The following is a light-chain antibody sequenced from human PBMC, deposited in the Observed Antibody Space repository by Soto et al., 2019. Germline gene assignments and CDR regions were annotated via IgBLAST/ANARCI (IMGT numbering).Light chain of an antibody. V-gene: IGKV1-39*01. CDR3: QQSYSTPLFT. CDR1: QSISSY. Sequence: DIQMTQSPSSLSASVGDRVTITCRASQSISSYVNWYQQKPGKAPKLLIYAASSLQSGVPSRFSGSGYGTDFTLTISSLQPEDFATYYCQQSYSTPLFTFGPGTKVDIK. J-gene: IGKJ3*01. CDR2: AAS.